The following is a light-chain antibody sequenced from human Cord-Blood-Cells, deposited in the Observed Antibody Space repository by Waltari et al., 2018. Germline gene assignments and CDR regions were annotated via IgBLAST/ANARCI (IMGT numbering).Light chain of an antibody. CDR1: QGISSY. CDR3: QQYYSYPYT. J-gene: IGKJ2*01. Sequence: AIRMTQSPSSLSASAGDRVIITCRASQGISSYLAWYQQKPGKATKLLIYAASTLQSGVPSRFSGSGSGTDFTHTISCLQSEDFATYYCQQYYSYPYTFGQGTKLEIK. V-gene: IGKV1-8*01. CDR2: AAS.